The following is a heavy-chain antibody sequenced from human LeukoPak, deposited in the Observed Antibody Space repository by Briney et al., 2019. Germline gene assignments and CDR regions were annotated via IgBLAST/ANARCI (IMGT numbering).Heavy chain of an antibody. CDR3: AGDRRDGYNYDY. D-gene: IGHD5-24*01. J-gene: IGHJ4*02. CDR2: INAGNGNT. Sequence: ASVKVSCKASGYTFTSYAMHWVRQAPGQRLEWMGWINAGNGNTKYSQKFQGRVTITRDTSASTAYMELSSLRSEDTAVYYCAGDRRDGYNYDYWGQGTLVTVSS. CDR1: GYTFTSYA. V-gene: IGHV1-3*01.